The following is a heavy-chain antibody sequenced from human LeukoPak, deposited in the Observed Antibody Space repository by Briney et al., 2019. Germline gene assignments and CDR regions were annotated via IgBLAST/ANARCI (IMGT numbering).Heavy chain of an antibody. J-gene: IGHJ4*02. CDR1: GFTFTKAW. CDR2: IKSKTDGGTT. D-gene: IGHD5-18*01. CDR3: RAAMLTADY. V-gene: IGHV3-15*01. Sequence: GGSLRLSCAASGFTFTKAWMSWVRQAPGKGLERVGRIKSKTDGGTTDYAAPVKGRFTTSRDDSKNTLYLQMNSLKTEDTAVYYCRAAMLTADYWGQGTLVTVSS.